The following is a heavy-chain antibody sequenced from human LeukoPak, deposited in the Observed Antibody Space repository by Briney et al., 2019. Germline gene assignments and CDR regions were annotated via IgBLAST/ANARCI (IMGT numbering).Heavy chain of an antibody. J-gene: IGHJ4*02. D-gene: IGHD4-17*01. CDR3: ARGDYGDSYFDY. V-gene: IGHV3-30-3*01. Sequence: QPGGSLRLSCAASGFIFSSYNMHWVRQAPGKGLEWVAVISYDGSNKYYADSVKGRFTISRDNSKNTLYLQMNSLRAEDTAVYYCARGDYGDSYFDYWGQGTLVTVSS. CDR2: ISYDGSNK. CDR1: GFIFSSYN.